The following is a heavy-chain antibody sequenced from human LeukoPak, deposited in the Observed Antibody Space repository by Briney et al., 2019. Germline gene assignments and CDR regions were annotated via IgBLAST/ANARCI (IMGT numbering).Heavy chain of an antibody. CDR3: ARLINGWPYYFDF. J-gene: IGHJ4*02. CDR2: IYFSGST. Sequence: PSETPSLTCTVSGGSISSSSYYWGWFRQPPGKGLEWIGNIYFSGSTYYNPSLKSRLTISVDTSKNQFSLKLSSVTAADTAVYYCARLINGWPYYFDFWGQGTLVTVSS. V-gene: IGHV4-39*01. D-gene: IGHD6-19*01. CDR1: GGSISSSSYY.